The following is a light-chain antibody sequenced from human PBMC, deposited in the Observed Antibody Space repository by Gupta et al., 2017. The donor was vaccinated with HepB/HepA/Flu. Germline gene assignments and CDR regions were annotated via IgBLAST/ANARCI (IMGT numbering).Light chain of an antibody. CDR3: QQGFTTPWT. V-gene: IGKV1-39*01. CDR1: QSIATY. Sequence: DIQMTHSPSSLSASVGDRVTITCRASQSIATYLNWYQQRPGTGKAPKLLIFSASNLQSGVPSRFSGSGSGTDFSLTISNLQLEDFTTYYCQQGFTTPWTFGQGTKV. CDR2: SAS. J-gene: IGKJ1*01.